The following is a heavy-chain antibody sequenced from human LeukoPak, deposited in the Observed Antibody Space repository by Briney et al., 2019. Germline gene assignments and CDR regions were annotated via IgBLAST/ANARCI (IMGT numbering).Heavy chain of an antibody. CDR2: ISSSGASI. CDR3: ARDTTWYASYYFDY. Sequence: PGGSLRLSCVASGFTFSSYSMNWVRQAPGKGLDWVAYISSSGASIYYADSVKGRFTISRDNDKHSLYLQMNTLRAEHTAIYYCARDTTWYASYYFDYWGQGSRVTVSS. D-gene: IGHD6-13*01. J-gene: IGHJ4*02. V-gene: IGHV3-48*01. CDR1: GFTFSSYS.